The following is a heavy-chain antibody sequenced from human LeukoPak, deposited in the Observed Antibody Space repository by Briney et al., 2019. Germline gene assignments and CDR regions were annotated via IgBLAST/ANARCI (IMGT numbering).Heavy chain of an antibody. D-gene: IGHD4-23*01. J-gene: IGHJ4*02. CDR2: FDPEDGET. CDR3: STDLYTGVYAY. V-gene: IGHV1-24*01. Sequence: ASVKVSCKVSGYTLTELSMHWVRQAPGKGLEWMGGFDPEDGETIYAQKFQGRVTMTEDTSTDTAYMELSSLKSEDTAVYYCSTDLYTGVYAYWDQGTLVTVSS. CDR1: GYTLTELS.